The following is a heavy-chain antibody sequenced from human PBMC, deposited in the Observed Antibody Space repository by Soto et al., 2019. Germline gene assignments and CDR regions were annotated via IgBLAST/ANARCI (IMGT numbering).Heavy chain of an antibody. Sequence: PSETLSLTCTVSGGSISRSGYYWAWIRQPQGKGLEWIGSINYDGTTNYIPSLKSRVTISVDTSKNQFSLKLSSVTAADTAVYYCARGQVKESRREHSSSSYETSYPPRNNWFDPWGQGTLVTVSS. V-gene: IGHV4-39*07. D-gene: IGHD6-6*01. CDR2: INYDGTT. CDR3: ARGQVKESRREHSSSSYETSYPPRNNWFDP. CDR1: GGSISRSGYY. J-gene: IGHJ5*02.